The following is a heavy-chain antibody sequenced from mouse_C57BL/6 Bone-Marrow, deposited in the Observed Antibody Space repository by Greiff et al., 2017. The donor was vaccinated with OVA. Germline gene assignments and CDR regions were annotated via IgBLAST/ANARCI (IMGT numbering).Heavy chain of an antibody. CDR3: AREGTYYGSGYGYAMDY. CDR2: INPSTGGT. D-gene: IGHD1-1*01. CDR1: GYSFTGYY. J-gene: IGHJ4*01. Sequence: EVQLQQSGPELVKPGASVKISCKASGYSFTGYYMNWVKQSPEKSLEWIGEINPSTGGTTYNQKFKAKATLTVDKSSSTAYMHRNRPTSEETAVYYCAREGTYYGSGYGYAMDYWGQGTSVTVSA. V-gene: IGHV1-42*01.